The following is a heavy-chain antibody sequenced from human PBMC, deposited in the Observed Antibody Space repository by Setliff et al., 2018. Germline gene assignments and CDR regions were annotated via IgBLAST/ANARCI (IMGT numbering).Heavy chain of an antibody. CDR3: VRDRGDTSMIKPAY. CDR1: GFSLSYYC. Sequence: HPGGSLRLSCAASGFSLSYYCMFWVRQVPGKGLVWVSRLKYDGSTTHYADSVKGRFTISRDDAKNSLYLQMNSLRAEDTALYYCVRDRGDTSMIKPAYWGQGTLVTVSS. V-gene: IGHV3-74*01. J-gene: IGHJ4*02. CDR2: LKYDGSTT. D-gene: IGHD5-18*01.